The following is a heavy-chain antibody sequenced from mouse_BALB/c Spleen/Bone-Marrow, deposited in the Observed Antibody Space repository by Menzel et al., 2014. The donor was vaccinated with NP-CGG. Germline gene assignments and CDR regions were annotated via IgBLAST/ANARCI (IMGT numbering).Heavy chain of an antibody. J-gene: IGHJ4*01. CDR1: GYTFSNYW. D-gene: IGHD2-3*01. V-gene: IGHV1-9*01. CDR2: ILPGSGSS. CDR3: ARTADGYYYAMDY. Sequence: QVQLQQSGAELMKPGASVKIPCKATGYTFSNYWIEWIKQRPGHGLEWIGEILPGSGSSNYNEKLKGKATFTADTSSNTAYMQLSSLTSEDSAVYYCARTADGYYYAMDYWGQGTSVTVSS.